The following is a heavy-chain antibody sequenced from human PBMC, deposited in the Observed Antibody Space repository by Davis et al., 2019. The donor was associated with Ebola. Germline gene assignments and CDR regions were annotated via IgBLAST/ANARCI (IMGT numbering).Heavy chain of an antibody. CDR2: IYPGDSDT. Sequence: PGGSLRLSCKGSGYSFTSYWISWVRQMPGKGLEWMGIIYPGDSDTRYSPSFLGQVIFSADKSMSTAYLQWSSLKASDTATYYCARAPYYYDVSGFYVDYWGQGTLVTVSS. CDR1: GYSFTSYW. CDR3: ARAPYYYDVSGFYVDY. V-gene: IGHV5-51*01. J-gene: IGHJ4*02. D-gene: IGHD3-22*01.